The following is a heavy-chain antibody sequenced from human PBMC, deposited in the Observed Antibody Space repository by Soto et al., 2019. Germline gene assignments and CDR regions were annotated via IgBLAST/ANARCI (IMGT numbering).Heavy chain of an antibody. V-gene: IGHV4-61*01. D-gene: IGHD4-4*01. CDR2: IYYSGPS. Sequence: PSETLSLTCTVSGGSVSRDSSCWSWIRQPPGKGLEWIGYIYYSGPSRYNPSLERRVTISIDSSKNQVSLTLTSVTAADPAVYYCARGYSHYGRWGRGTLGTVSS. J-gene: IGHJ4*02. CDR3: ARGYSHYGR. CDR1: GGSVSRDSSC.